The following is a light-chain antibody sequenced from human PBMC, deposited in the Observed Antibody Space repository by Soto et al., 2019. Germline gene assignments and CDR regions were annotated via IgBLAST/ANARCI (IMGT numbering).Light chain of an antibody. J-gene: IGKJ1*01. Sequence: EIVLTQSPATLSLSPGERATLSCRASQSVSTSLAWYQQKPGQAPRLLIYDASNRAPGIPARFSGSGSGTDFRLPVSSLEPEDFALYYCQQRSNSPWTFGQGTKVEIK. CDR1: QSVSTS. V-gene: IGKV3-11*01. CDR2: DAS. CDR3: QQRSNSPWT.